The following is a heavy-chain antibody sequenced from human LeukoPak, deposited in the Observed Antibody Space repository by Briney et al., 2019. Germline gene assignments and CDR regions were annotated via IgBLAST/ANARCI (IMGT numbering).Heavy chain of an antibody. Sequence: ASVRVSFKSSGYTFTTYSITWVRQAPGQGLEWMGWISGANGDTNYAEKFQGRITMTTDSSTSTAYMDLRSLTPDDTGLYYCARLWADTAYWGQGTLVTVSS. V-gene: IGHV1-18*01. D-gene: IGHD1-26*01. J-gene: IGHJ4*02. CDR1: GYTFTTYS. CDR2: ISGANGDT. CDR3: ARLWADTAY.